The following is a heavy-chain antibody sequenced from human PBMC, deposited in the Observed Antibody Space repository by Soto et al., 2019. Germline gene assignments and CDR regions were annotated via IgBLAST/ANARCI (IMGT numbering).Heavy chain of an antibody. CDR3: ARVNWNLGYYGMDV. J-gene: IGHJ6*02. CDR2: AYYRSKWYN. Sequence: PSQTLSLTCAISGDSVSSNSAAWNWIRQSPSRGLEWLGRAYYRSKWYNDYAASVKSRITINPDTSKNQFSLQLNSVTPEDTAVYYCARVNWNLGYYGMDVWGQGTTVTVSS. CDR1: GDSVSSNSAA. V-gene: IGHV6-1*01. D-gene: IGHD1-7*01.